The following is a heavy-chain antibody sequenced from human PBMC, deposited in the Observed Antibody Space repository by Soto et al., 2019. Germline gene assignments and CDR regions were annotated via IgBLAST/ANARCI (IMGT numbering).Heavy chain of an antibody. CDR1: GGTFSSYA. J-gene: IGHJ5*02. V-gene: IGHV1-69*13. Sequence: ASVKVSCKASGGTFSSYAISWVRQAPGQGLEWMGGIIPIFGTANYAQKFQGRVTITADESTSTAYMELSSLRSEDTAVYYCARGGLLGFRDSHPWFDPWGKGTLVT. CDR2: IIPIFGTA. CDR3: ARGGLLGFRDSHPWFDP. D-gene: IGHD2-15*01.